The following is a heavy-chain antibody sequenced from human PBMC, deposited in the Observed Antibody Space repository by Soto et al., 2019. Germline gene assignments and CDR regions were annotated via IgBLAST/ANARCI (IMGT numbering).Heavy chain of an antibody. D-gene: IGHD3-10*01. J-gene: IGHJ4*02. V-gene: IGHV3-48*02. Sequence: EVQLVESGGGLVQPGGSLRLSCAASGFTFSRYSMNWVRQAQGKGLEWVSYMSSSSSTIYYADTVKGRFTISRDNAKNSLYLQMNSLRDEDTAVYYCARVSLGFGESNFDYWGQGTLVTVSS. CDR3: ARVSLGFGESNFDY. CDR2: MSSSSSTI. CDR1: GFTFSRYS.